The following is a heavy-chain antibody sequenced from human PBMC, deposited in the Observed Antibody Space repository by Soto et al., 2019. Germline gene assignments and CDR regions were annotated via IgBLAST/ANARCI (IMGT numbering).Heavy chain of an antibody. J-gene: IGHJ6*02. CDR3: ARGIQYRYGMDV. CDR2: INGDGSNA. CDR1: GFTFTNYW. Sequence: GGSLRLSCAAAGFTFTNYWMHWVRQAPGKGLVWVSRINGDGSNAFYADSVKGRFTVSRDNAKNTVYLQMNSLRAEDTAIYYCARGIQYRYGMDVWGQGTTVTVSS. V-gene: IGHV3-74*01. D-gene: IGHD4-4*01.